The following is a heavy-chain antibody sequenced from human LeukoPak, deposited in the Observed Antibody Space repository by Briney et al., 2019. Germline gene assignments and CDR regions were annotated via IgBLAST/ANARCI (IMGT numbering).Heavy chain of an antibody. CDR3: AGAKYHYDSSGYYYFDY. V-gene: IGHV1-69*04. CDR1: GGTFSSYA. CDR2: IIPILGIA. J-gene: IGHJ4*02. Sequence: SVKVSCKASGGTFSSYAISWVRQAPGQGLEWMGRIIPILGIANYAQKFQGRVTITADKSTSTAYMELSSLRSEDTAVYYCAGAKYHYDSSGYYYFDYWGQGTLVTVSS. D-gene: IGHD3-22*01.